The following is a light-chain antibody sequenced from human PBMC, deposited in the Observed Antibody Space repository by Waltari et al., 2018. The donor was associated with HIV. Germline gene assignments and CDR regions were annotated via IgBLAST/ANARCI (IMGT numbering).Light chain of an antibody. J-gene: IGKJ4*01. CDR3: QQRSNWPPGLT. CDR2: DAS. Sequence: EIVLTQSPATLSLSPGERATLSCRASQSVSSYLAWYQQKPGQAPSLLIYDASNRSTGIPARLSGSGSGTDFTLTISSLEPEDFAVYYCQQRSNWPPGLTFGGGTKVEIK. V-gene: IGKV3-11*01. CDR1: QSVSSY.